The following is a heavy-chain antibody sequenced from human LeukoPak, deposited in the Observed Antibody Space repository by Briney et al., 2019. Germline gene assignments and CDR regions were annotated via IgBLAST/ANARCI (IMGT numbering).Heavy chain of an antibody. CDR2: IIPIFGTA. Sequence: SVKVSCKASGYTFTSYYMHWVRQAPGQGLEWMGGIIPIFGTANYAQKFQGRVTITTDESTSTAYMELSSLRSEDTAVYYCAGVSDYYDSSGYSYWGQGTLVTVSS. CDR3: AGVSDYYDSSGYSY. CDR1: GYTFTSYY. D-gene: IGHD3-22*01. V-gene: IGHV1-69*05. J-gene: IGHJ4*02.